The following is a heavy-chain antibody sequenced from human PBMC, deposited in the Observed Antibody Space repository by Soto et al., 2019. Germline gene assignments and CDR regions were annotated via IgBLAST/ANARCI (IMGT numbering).Heavy chain of an antibody. CDR1: GYPFTSYG. CDR3: ARDRLIAVTGLLRN. CDR2: ISAYDDKT. D-gene: IGHD6-19*01. V-gene: IGHV1-18*01. Sequence: ASVKVSCKTSGYPFTSYGINWVRQAPGQGPEWMGWISAYDDKTIYSQKFQGRVTLTADTSTTTAYMELRGLRFDDTAVYYCARDRLIAVTGLLRNWGQGTLVTSPQ. J-gene: IGHJ4*02.